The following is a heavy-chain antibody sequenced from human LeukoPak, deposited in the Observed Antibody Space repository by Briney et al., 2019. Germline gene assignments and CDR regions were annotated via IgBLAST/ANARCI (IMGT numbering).Heavy chain of an antibody. Sequence: PGGSLRLSCAASGFTVKSNYMSWVRQAPGEGLEWVSVIYSAGSTYYADSVKGRFTISRDNSKNTLYLQMNSLRAEDTALYYCARGIDYERYFDYWGQGTLVTVSS. CDR1: GFTVKSNY. J-gene: IGHJ4*02. D-gene: IGHD4-17*01. CDR3: ARGIDYERYFDY. CDR2: IYSAGST. V-gene: IGHV3-53*01.